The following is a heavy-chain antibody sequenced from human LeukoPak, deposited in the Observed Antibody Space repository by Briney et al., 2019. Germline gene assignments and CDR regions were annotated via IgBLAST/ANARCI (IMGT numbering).Heavy chain of an antibody. CDR2: LSRSGAT. J-gene: IGHJ3*01. Sequence: GGSLRLSCAGSGFTFSNCAMSWVRQAPGRGLEWVSSLSRSGATFYADSVKGRFTISRDVSTNTLYLQMDSLRAEDTALYYCQMIFVGDSTVPIYVWGQGTMVTVSS. CDR3: QMIFVGDSTVPIYV. CDR1: GFTFSNCA. V-gene: IGHV3-23*01. D-gene: IGHD2-8*02.